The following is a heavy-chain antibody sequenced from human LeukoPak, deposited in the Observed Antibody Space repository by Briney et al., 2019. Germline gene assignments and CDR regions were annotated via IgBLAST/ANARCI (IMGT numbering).Heavy chain of an antibody. CDR2: IRYDGSNK. CDR3: ARDPVVRGIVGATSYFDY. Sequence: GGSLTLSCAASGFTFSSYGMHWVRQAPGRGLEWVAFIRYDGSNKYYADSVKGRFTISRDNSKNTLYLQMNSLRAEDTAVYYCARDPVVRGIVGATSYFDYWGQGTLVTVSS. V-gene: IGHV3-30*02. CDR1: GFTFSSYG. J-gene: IGHJ4*02. D-gene: IGHD1-26*01.